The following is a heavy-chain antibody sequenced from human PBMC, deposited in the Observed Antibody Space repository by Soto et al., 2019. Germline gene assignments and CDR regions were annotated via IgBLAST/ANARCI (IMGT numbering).Heavy chain of an antibody. Sequence: PSETLSLTCAVSGYSISSGYYWGWIRQPPGKGLGWIGSIYHSGSTYYNPSLKSRVTISVDTSKNQFSLKPSSVTAADTAVYYCARGVPYYYDSSSCAFDIWGQGTMVTVSS. D-gene: IGHD3-22*01. J-gene: IGHJ3*02. CDR2: IYHSGST. CDR3: ARGVPYYYDSSSCAFDI. V-gene: IGHV4-38-2*01. CDR1: GYSISSGYY.